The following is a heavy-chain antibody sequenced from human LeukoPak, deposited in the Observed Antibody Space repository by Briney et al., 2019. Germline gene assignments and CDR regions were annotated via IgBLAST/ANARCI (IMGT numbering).Heavy chain of an antibody. J-gene: IGHJ6*03. CDR2: IYYSGST. CDR1: VGSIISSSYY. D-gene: IGHD5-18*01. V-gene: IGHV4-39*07. Sequence: SETLSLTCTLSVGSIISSSYYWGWIRQPPGKWLEWIGRIYYSGSTYYNPSLKSRVTISVDTSKNQFSLKLSSVTAADTAVYYCARGSSYGSHYYYYYMDVWGKGTTVTVSS. CDR3: ARGSSYGSHYYYYYMDV.